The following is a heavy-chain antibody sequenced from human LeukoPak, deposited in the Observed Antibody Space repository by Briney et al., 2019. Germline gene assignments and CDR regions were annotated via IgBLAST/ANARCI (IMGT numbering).Heavy chain of an antibody. J-gene: IGHJ5*02. V-gene: IGHV3-11*06. CDR1: GFTFSDYY. CDR2: ISSSSSYT. D-gene: IGHD3-10*01. Sequence: PGGSLRLSCAASGFTFSDYYMSWIRQAPGKGLEWVSYISSSSSYTNYADSVKGRFTISRDNAKNSLYLQMNSLRAEDTAVYYCARFGGYGSGSYSNWFDPWGQGTQVTVSS. CDR3: ARFGGYGSGSYSNWFDP.